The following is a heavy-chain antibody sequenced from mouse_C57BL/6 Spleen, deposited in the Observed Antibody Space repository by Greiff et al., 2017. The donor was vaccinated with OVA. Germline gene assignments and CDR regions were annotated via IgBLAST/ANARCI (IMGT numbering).Heavy chain of an antibody. Sequence: VQLKESGPELVKPGASVKMSCKASGYTFTDYNMHWVKQSHGKSLEWIGYINPNNGGTSYNQKFKGKATLTVNKSSSTAYMELRSLTSEDSAVYYCARRVYYPYYFDYWGQGTTLTVSS. CDR1: GYTFTDYN. V-gene: IGHV1-22*01. CDR3: ARRVYYPYYFDY. CDR2: INPNNGGT. J-gene: IGHJ2*01. D-gene: IGHD2-1*01.